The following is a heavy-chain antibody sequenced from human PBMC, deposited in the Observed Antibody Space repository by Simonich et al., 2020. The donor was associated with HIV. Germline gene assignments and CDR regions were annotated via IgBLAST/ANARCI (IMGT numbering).Heavy chain of an antibody. J-gene: IGHJ4*02. CDR1: GGSISSGGYY. D-gene: IGHD3-9*01. V-gene: IGHV4-31*03. CDR3: AKVARYFDWYSTAFDY. CDR2: IYYSGDT. Sequence: QVQLQESGPGLVKPSQTLSLTCTVSGGSISSGGYYWSWIRQPPGKGLEWIGYIYYSGDTYYNPALKSRVTISVDTSKNQFSLKLTSVTAADTAVYYWAKVARYFDWYSTAFDYWGQGTLVTVSS.